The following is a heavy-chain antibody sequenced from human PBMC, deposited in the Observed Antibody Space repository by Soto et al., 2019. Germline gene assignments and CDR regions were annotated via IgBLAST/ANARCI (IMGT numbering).Heavy chain of an antibody. CDR2: INPSGGST. CDR1: RYTFTNFY. Sequence: ASVKVSCKASRYTFTNFYIHWLRQAPGQGLEWMGIINPSGGSTTYPQKFQGRVTMTRDTSTSTVHMELITLRSEDTAVYYCARSQVGRQLDVWGQGTTVTVSS. J-gene: IGHJ6*02. D-gene: IGHD1-26*01. V-gene: IGHV1-46*01. CDR3: ARSQVGRQLDV.